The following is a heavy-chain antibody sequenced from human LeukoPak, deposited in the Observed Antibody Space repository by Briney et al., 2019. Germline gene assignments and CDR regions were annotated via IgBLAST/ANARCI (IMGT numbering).Heavy chain of an antibody. CDR1: GCSISRYY. V-gene: IGHV4-4*09. J-gene: IGHJ4*02. CDR3: ASRVRRDGYNRGYDY. D-gene: IGHD5-24*01. CDR2: IYTSGST. Sequence: PSETLSLTCTVSGCSISRYYRSWIRQPPGKGLEWIGYIYTSGSTTYNPSLKSRVTISVAPSKNKFSLTLSSVTAADTDVYYCASRVRRDGYNRGYDYWGQGTLVTVSS.